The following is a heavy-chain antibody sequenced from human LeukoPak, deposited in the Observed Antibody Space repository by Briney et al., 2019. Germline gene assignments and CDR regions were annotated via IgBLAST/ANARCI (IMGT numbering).Heavy chain of an antibody. CDR1: GYTFTSYG. J-gene: IGHJ6*02. Sequence: GASVTVSCKASGYTFTSYGISWVRQAPGQGLEWMGWISAYNGNTNYAQKLQGRVTMTTDTSTSTAYMELRSLRSDDTAVYYCARELIYTYYYYGMDVWGQGTTVTVSS. CDR3: ARELIYTYYYYGMDV. D-gene: IGHD3-3*01. CDR2: ISAYNGNT. V-gene: IGHV1-18*01.